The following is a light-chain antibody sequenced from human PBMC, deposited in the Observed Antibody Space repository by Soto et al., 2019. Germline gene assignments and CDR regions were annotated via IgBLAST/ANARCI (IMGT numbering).Light chain of an antibody. CDR2: GAS. J-gene: IGKJ1*01. CDR1: QSVSSSY. Sequence: EIVLTQSPGTLSLSPGERATLSCRASQSVSSSYLAWYQQKPGQAPRPLIYGASSRAIGIPDRFSGSGSGGDFTLTISRLEPEDFAVYYCQQYGSSPWTVGQGTKVEIK. V-gene: IGKV3-20*01. CDR3: QQYGSSPWT.